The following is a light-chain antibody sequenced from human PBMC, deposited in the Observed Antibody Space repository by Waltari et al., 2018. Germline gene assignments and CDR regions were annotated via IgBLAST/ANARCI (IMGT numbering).Light chain of an antibody. V-gene: IGKV3-15*01. CDR1: QSVNIN. J-gene: IGKJ1*01. Sequence: EIVMTQSPATLSLSPGERATLSCRASQSVNINLAWYQQKPGQGPRLLIYGASTRATAIPARVRGSGSGTEFTLTISSLQSEDFAVYYCQQYNNWPPWTFGQGTKVEIK. CDR2: GAS. CDR3: QQYNNWPPWT.